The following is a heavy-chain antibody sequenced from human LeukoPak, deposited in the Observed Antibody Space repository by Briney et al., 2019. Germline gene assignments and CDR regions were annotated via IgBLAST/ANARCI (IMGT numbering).Heavy chain of an antibody. CDR2: IYYSGST. D-gene: IGHD6-13*01. V-gene: IGHV4-59*08. CDR1: GGSISSYY. J-gene: IGHJ5*02. CDR3: ARTRTAAAGLNWFDP. Sequence: PSETLSLTCTVSGGSISSYYWSWIRQPPGKGLEWIGYIYYSGSTNYNPSLKSRVTISVDTSKNQFSLKLSSVTAADTAVYYCARTRTAAAGLNWFDPWGQGSLVTVSS.